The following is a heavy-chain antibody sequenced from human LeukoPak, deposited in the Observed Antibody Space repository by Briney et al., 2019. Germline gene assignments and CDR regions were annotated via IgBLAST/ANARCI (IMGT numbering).Heavy chain of an antibody. D-gene: IGHD3-9*01. CDR1: GFTFSSYS. V-gene: IGHV3-21*01. Sequence: GGSLRLSCAATGFTFSSYSMNWVRQAPGKGLEWVSSISSSSSYIYYADSVKGRFTISRDNAKNSLYLQMNSLRAEDTAVYYCARDLYYDILTGYSNGMDVWGQGTTVTVSS. CDR3: ARDLYYDILTGYSNGMDV. CDR2: ISSSSSYI. J-gene: IGHJ6*02.